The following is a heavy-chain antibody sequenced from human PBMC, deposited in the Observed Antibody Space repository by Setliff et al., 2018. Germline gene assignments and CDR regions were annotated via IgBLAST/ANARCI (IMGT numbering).Heavy chain of an antibody. CDR2: IYTSGST. D-gene: IGHD2-2*01. Sequence: SETLSLTCAVYGGSFSGYYWSWIRQPAGKGLEWIGRIYTSGSTNYNPSLKSRVTISVDTSKNQFSLKLSSVTAADTAVYYCARAGYELGQYNWFDPWGQGTLVTVSS. V-gene: IGHV4-59*10. CDR1: GGSFSGYY. J-gene: IGHJ5*02. CDR3: ARAGYELGQYNWFDP.